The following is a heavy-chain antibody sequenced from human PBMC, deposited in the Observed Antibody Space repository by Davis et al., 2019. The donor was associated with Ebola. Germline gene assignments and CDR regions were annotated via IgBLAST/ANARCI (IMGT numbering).Heavy chain of an antibody. CDR1: GFPFSTYG. V-gene: IGHV3-30*18. Sequence: PGGSLRLSCAASGFPFSTYGLPWVRRAPGKGLEWVAVTSYDGSIKYYADSVKGRFTISRDNSKSRLYLQMNSLRAEDTAVYYCAKGDRVDPWGQGTLVIVSS. J-gene: IGHJ5*02. CDR3: AKGDRVDP. D-gene: IGHD3-16*02. CDR2: TSYDGSIK.